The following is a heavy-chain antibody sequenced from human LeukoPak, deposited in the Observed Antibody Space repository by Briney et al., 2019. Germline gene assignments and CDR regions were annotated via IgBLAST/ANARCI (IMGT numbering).Heavy chain of an antibody. D-gene: IGHD6-13*01. V-gene: IGHV1-2*02. J-gene: IGHJ4*02. Sequence: ASVKVSCKTSGYTFTDYYLHWVRQAPGQGLEWMGRIDPNSGGTNYAQKFQVRVTVTRDTSISTVYMELSALRSDDTAVYYCARVPGPYTTSRFDYWGQGTLVTVSS. CDR1: GYTFTDYY. CDR2: IDPNSGGT. CDR3: ARVPGPYTTSRFDY.